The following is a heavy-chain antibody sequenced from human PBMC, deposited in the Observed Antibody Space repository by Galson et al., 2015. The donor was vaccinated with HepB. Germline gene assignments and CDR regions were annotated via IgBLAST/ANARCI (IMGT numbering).Heavy chain of an antibody. CDR1: GFIFSNYG. J-gene: IGHJ4*02. CDR2: ISHDKRNK. Sequence: SLRLSCAASGFIFSNYGMHWVRQAPSKGLEWVALISHDKRNKYYSDSVEGRFTVSRDNFKNTLYLQMNSLRVEDTAVYYCAKEFPPYYGFWSGHQKWGQGTQVTVSP. V-gene: IGHV3-30*18. D-gene: IGHD3-3*01. CDR3: AKEFPPYYGFWSGHQK.